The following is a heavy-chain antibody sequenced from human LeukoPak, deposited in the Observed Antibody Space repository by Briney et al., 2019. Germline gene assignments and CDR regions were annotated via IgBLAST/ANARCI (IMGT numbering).Heavy chain of an antibody. J-gene: IGHJ4*02. CDR2: IMPIFNTT. Sequence: ASVKVSCKASGYTFTSYDINWVRQAPGQGLEWMGSIMPIFNTTNYAQRFQGRLTITADESTSTAYMDLTSVSSEDTAVYYCARAGHGARLWLLNWGQGTLVTVSS. D-gene: IGHD3-10*01. CDR3: ARAGHGARLWLLN. V-gene: IGHV1-69*13. CDR1: GYTFTSYD.